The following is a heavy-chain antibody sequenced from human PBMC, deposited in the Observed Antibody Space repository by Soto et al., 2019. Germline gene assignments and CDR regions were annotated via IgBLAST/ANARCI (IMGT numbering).Heavy chain of an antibody. J-gene: IGHJ6*03. CDR2: IYYSGST. CDR1: GGSISSYY. Sequence: SETLSLTCTVSGGSISSYYWSWIRQPPGKGLEWIGYIYYSGSTNYNPSLKSRVTISVDTSKNQFSLKLSSVTAADTAVYYCARRITYGAYYYYYYMDVWGKGTTVT. CDR3: ARRITYGAYYYYYYMDV. D-gene: IGHD3-16*01. V-gene: IGHV4-59*01.